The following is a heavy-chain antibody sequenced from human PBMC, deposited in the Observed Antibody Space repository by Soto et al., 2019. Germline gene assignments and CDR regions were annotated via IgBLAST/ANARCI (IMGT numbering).Heavy chain of an antibody. CDR3: ARGKPLYYYGSGSYYAPLNFDY. J-gene: IGHJ4*02. Sequence: QVQLQQWGAGLLKPSETLSLTCAVYGGSFSGYYWSWIRQPPGKGLEWIGEINHSGSTNYNPSLKSRVTISVDTSKNQFPLKLSSVTAADTAVYYCARGKPLYYYGSGSYYAPLNFDYWGQGTLVTVSS. CDR2: INHSGST. D-gene: IGHD3-10*01. CDR1: GGSFSGYY. V-gene: IGHV4-34*01.